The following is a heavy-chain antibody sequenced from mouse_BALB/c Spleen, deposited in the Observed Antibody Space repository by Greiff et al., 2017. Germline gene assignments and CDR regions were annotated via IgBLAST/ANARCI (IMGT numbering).Heavy chain of an antibody. Sequence: DVKLQESGGGLVQPGGSLKLSCAASGFDFSRYWMSWVRQAPGKGLEWIGEINPDSSTINYTPSLKDKFIISRDNAKNTLYLQMSKVRSEDTALYYCARLWLRGGGYFDYWGQGTTLTVSS. D-gene: IGHD2-2*01. CDR1: GFDFSRYW. CDR3: ARLWLRGGGYFDY. CDR2: INPDSSTI. V-gene: IGHV4-1*02. J-gene: IGHJ2*01.